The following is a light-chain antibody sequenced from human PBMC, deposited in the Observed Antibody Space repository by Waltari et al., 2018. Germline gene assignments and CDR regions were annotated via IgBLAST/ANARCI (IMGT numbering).Light chain of an antibody. Sequence: SSVSVSPGQTARITCSGDVLAKKYVRWFQQKPGQAPVLVIYKDSERPSGIPDRISGSTSGTTVTLTISGAQVEDEADYYCYCAADSNVRVFGGGTRLTV. CDR2: KDS. J-gene: IGLJ2*01. V-gene: IGLV3-27*01. CDR3: YCAADSNVRV. CDR1: VLAKKY.